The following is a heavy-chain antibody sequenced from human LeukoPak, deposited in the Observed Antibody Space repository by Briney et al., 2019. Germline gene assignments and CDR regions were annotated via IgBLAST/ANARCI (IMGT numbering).Heavy chain of an antibody. CDR1: GGSISSYY. Sequence: SETLSLTCTVSGGSISSYYWSWIRQPAGKGLEWIGRIYTSGSTNYNPSLKSRVTISVDTSKNQFSLKLSSVTAADTAVYYCARVSIVVVPAPPREGYYYGMDVWGQGTTVTVSS. D-gene: IGHD2-2*01. CDR2: IYTSGST. CDR3: ARVSIVVVPAPPREGYYYGMDV. V-gene: IGHV4-4*07. J-gene: IGHJ6*02.